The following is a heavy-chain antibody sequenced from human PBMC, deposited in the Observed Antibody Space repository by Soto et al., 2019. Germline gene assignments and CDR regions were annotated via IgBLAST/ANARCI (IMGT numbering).Heavy chain of an antibody. J-gene: IGHJ4*02. V-gene: IGHV2-70*01. D-gene: IGHD6-6*01. CDR2: IDWDDDK. Sequence: SGPTLVNPTQTLTLTCTFSGFSLSTSGMCVSWIRQPPGKALEWLALIDWDDDKYYSTSLKTRLTISKDTSKNQVVLTMTNMDPVDTATYYCARIRSSSSSMYYFDYWGQGTLVTVSS. CDR1: GFSLSTSGMC. CDR3: ARIRSSSSSMYYFDY.